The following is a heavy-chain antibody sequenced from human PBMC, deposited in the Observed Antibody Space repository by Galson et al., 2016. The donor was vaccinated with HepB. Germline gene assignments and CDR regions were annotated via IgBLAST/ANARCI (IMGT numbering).Heavy chain of an antibody. CDR1: GFTFDDYA. D-gene: IGHD2-2*01. V-gene: IGHV3-9*01. CDR3: AKDKGARGPAALCAVNV. CDR2: ITWNGDTK. Sequence: SLRLSCAASGFTFDDYAMHWVRQAPGKGLEWVSGITWNGDTKAYADSVKGRFTISRDNAKNSLYLQMDSLRPEDTALYYCAKDKGARGPAALCAVNVWGQGTAVTVSS. J-gene: IGHJ6*02.